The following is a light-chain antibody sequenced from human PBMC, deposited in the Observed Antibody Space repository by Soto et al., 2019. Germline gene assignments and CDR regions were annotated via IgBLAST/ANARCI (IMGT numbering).Light chain of an antibody. CDR1: SSNIGAGYD. CDR2: GNS. Sequence: QAVVTEPHSVSGAPGQRVTISCTWSSSNIGAGYDVHWYQHLPGTAPKLLIYGNSNRPSGVPDRFSGSKSGTSASLAITGIQAEHEADYYCQSYDSSLTGYVFGPGTKVTVL. V-gene: IGLV1-40*01. J-gene: IGLJ1*01. CDR3: QSYDSSLTGYV.